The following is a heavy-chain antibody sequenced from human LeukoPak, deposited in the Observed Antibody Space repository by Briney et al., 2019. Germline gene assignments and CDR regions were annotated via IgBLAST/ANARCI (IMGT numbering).Heavy chain of an antibody. CDR3: SRAPGGSDYDLYLHY. J-gene: IGHJ4*02. CDR2: MNSYGRFT. V-gene: IGHV3-74*01. Sequence: QPGGPLRLSCAASGFTFSSYWMHWVRQAPGKGLVWVSRMNSYGRFTNYADSVKGRFTISRDNAKNMLYLQMYSLRVEDTAVFYCSRAPGGSDYDLYLHYWGQGTLVTVSS. CDR1: GFTFSSYW. D-gene: IGHD5-12*01.